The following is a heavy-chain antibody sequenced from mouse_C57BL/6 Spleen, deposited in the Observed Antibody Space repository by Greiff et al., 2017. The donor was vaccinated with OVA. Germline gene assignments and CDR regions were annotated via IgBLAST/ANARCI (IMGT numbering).Heavy chain of an antibody. D-gene: IGHD4-1*01. CDR3: AGSGANWDGGFAY. J-gene: IGHJ3*01. CDR1: GYAFSSSW. Sequence: VQLQESGPELVKPGASVKISCKASGYAFSSSWMNWVKQRPGQGLEWIGRIYPGDGDTNYNGKFKGKATLTADKSSSTAYMQLSSLTSEDSAVYFCAGSGANWDGGFAYWGKGTLVTVSA. V-gene: IGHV1-82*01. CDR2: IYPGDGDT.